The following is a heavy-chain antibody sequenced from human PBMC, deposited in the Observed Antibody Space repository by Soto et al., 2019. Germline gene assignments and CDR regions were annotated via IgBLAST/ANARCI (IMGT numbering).Heavy chain of an antibody. CDR3: ARDSMLMATVRSTYYYYGMDV. V-gene: IGHV4-4*07. CDR1: DGSISIYY. CDR2: IYTSGST. D-gene: IGHD4-4*01. Sequence: TESLCLTCTFSDGSISIYYWGWIEQPPGKGLESIVRIYTSGSTNYTPSLKSRVTMSVDTSKNQFSLKLSSVTAADTAVYYCARDSMLMATVRSTYYYYGMDVWGQGTTVTVSS. J-gene: IGHJ6*02.